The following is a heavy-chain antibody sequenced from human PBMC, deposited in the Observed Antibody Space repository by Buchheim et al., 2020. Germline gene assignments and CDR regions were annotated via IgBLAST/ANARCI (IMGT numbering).Heavy chain of an antibody. D-gene: IGHD6-25*01. J-gene: IGHJ4*02. CDR2: IDECGTIT. Sequence: EVQLVESGGGLIQPGGSLRLSCAASGFTFSRFWMHWVRQAPGKGLVWVSRIDECGTITNYADSVKGRFTISRDNARNTLYLQMNSLRVEDTAVYYCVRDLVGGSDYWGQGIL. CDR3: VRDLVGGSDY. CDR1: GFTFSRFW. V-gene: IGHV3-74*01.